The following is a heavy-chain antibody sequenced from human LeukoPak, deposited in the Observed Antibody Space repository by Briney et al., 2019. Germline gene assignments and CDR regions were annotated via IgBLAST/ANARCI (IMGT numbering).Heavy chain of an antibody. Sequence: GGSLRLSCAASGFSFSTSLMTWVRQAPGKGLDWVANIKQDGSEKYYVDSVKGRFTISRDNAKNSLYLQMNSLRAEDTALYYCARAGTYETTWYHWGQGTLVTVSS. V-gene: IGHV3-7*01. CDR1: GFSFSTSL. CDR3: ARAGTYETTWYH. J-gene: IGHJ5*02. CDR2: IKQDGSEK. D-gene: IGHD1-7*01.